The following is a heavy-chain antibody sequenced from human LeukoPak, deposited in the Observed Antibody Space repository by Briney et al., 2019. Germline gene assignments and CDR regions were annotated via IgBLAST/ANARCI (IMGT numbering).Heavy chain of an antibody. D-gene: IGHD3-9*01. Sequence: GGSPRLSCAASGFTFSSYSMNWVRQAPGKGLEWVANIKQDGSEKYYVDSVKGRFTISRDNAKNSLYLQMNSLRAEDTAVYYCARENGFDWLYPSYWGQGTLVTVSS. CDR3: ARENGFDWLYPSY. CDR1: GFTFSSYS. CDR2: IKQDGSEK. V-gene: IGHV3-7*01. J-gene: IGHJ4*02.